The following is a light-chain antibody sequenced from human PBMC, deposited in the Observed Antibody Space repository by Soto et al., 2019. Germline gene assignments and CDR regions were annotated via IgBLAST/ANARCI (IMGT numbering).Light chain of an antibody. J-gene: IGKJ1*01. V-gene: IGKV3-11*01. CDR1: QSVSIY. Sequence: EIVSTQSPATLSLSPGERASLSCRASQSVSIYLAWYQQKPGQAPRLLIYDASNRATGIPARFSGSGSGTDFTLTISSLEPEDFAVFYCQQRSNWPRTFGQGTKVDIK. CDR2: DAS. CDR3: QQRSNWPRT.